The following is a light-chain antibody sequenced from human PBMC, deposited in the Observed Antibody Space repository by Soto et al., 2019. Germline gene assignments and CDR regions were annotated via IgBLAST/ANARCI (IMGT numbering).Light chain of an antibody. CDR1: QSVSSTY. Sequence: EIVLTQSPGTLSLSPGERATLSCRARQSVSSTYLIWYQQKPGQAPKLLIYGASTRATGIPARFSGSGSGTEFTLTISSLQSEDFAVYYCQQYNNWPPITFGQGTRLEIK. CDR2: GAS. CDR3: QQYNNWPPIT. J-gene: IGKJ5*01. V-gene: IGKV3-15*01.